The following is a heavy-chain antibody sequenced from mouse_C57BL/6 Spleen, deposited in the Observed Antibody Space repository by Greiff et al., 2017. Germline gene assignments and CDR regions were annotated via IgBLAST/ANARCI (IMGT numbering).Heavy chain of an antibody. V-gene: IGHV1-64*01. J-gene: IGHJ3*01. CDR3: AINESYYGNYEGWFAY. CDR2: IHPNSGST. Sequence: QVQLQQPGAELVKPGASVKLSCKASGYTFTSYWMNWVKQRPGQGLEWIGMIHPNSGSTNYNEKFKSKATLTVDKSSSTAYMQLSSLTSEDSAVYYCAINESYYGNYEGWFAYWGQGTLVTVSA. D-gene: IGHD2-1*01. CDR1: GYTFTSYW.